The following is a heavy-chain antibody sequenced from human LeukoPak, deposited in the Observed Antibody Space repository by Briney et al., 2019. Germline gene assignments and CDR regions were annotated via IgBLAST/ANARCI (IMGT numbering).Heavy chain of an antibody. CDR3: AVGATDY. CDR1: GYTFTSYY. D-gene: IGHD1-26*01. J-gene: IGHJ4*02. CDR2: INPSGADT. V-gene: IGHV1-46*03. Sequence: ASVTVSFKASGYTFTSYYMHWVRQAPGQGLEWMGIINPSGADTSHAPKFQGRVTMTWDTSTSTAYMELNGLRSEDTAVYYCAVGATDYWGQGTLVTVSS.